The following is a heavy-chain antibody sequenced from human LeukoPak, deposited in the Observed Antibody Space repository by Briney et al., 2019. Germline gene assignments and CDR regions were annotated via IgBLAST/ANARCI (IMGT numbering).Heavy chain of an antibody. J-gene: IGHJ4*02. Sequence: GSLRLSCAASGFTFSSHWMSWVRQAPGKGLEWIGEIYHSGSTYYNPSLKSRVTISVDTSKNQFSLKLSSVTAADTAVYYCARHGPRRFRFGEYYFDYWGQGTLVTVSS. CDR3: ARHGPRRFRFGEYYFDY. CDR1: GFTFSSHW. D-gene: IGHD3-10*01. CDR2: IYHSGST. V-gene: IGHV4-4*02.